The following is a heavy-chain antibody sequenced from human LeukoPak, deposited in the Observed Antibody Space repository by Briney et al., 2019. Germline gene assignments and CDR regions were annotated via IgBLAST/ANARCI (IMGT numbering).Heavy chain of an antibody. J-gene: IGHJ4*02. CDR1: GFTVSSYW. CDR2: INEDGSDK. V-gene: IGHV3-7*01. D-gene: IGHD3-10*02. Sequence: GGSLRLSCAASGFTVSSYWMSWVRQAPGKGLEWVATINEDGSDKYYVDSVKGRFSISRDNAENSLYLQMNSLRAEDTAVYYCTRDVHDYWGQGTLVTVSS. CDR3: TRDVHDY.